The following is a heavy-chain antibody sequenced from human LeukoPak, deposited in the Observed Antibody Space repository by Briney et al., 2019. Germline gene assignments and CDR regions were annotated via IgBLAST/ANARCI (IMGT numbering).Heavy chain of an antibody. CDR3: AKWGGIWFGLDP. Sequence: AGGSLRLSCAASGFNFRNYGMHWVRQAPGKGLEWVAFIRYDESKKEYGDSMKGRFIISRDNSMNTLYLQMNSLRAEDTAVYFCAKWGGIWFGLDPWGQGTLVTVSS. CDR1: GFNFRNYG. J-gene: IGHJ5*02. CDR2: IRYDESKK. D-gene: IGHD3-10*01. V-gene: IGHV3-30*02.